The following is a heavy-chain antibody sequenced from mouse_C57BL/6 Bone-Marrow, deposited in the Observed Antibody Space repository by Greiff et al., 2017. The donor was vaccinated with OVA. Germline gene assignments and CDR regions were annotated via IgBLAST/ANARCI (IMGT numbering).Heavy chain of an antibody. V-gene: IGHV1-61*01. J-gene: IGHJ2*01. CDR2: IYPSDSET. CDR3: ARKGITTVVATDY. CDR1: SYTFTSYW. Sequence: QVQLQQPGAELVRPGSSVKLSCKASSYTFTSYWMDWVKQRPGQGLEWIGNIYPSDSETHYNQKFKDKATLTVDKSSSTAYMQLSSLTSEDSAVYYCARKGITTVVATDYWGQGTTLTVSS. D-gene: IGHD1-1*01.